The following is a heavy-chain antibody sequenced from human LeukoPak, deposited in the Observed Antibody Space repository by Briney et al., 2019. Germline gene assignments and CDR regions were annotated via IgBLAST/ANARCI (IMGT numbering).Heavy chain of an antibody. D-gene: IGHD4-17*01. CDR1: GGSISSGGYY. V-gene: IGHV4-30-4*01. CDR2: IYYSGST. CDR3: ARDHDYGDYHAFDI. Sequence: PSEPLSLTYTVSGGSISSGGYYWRWIRQPPGKGLEWIGYIYYSGSTYYNPSLKSRVTISVDTSKNQFSLKLSSVTAADTAVYYCARDHDYGDYHAFDIWGQGTMITVSS. J-gene: IGHJ3*02.